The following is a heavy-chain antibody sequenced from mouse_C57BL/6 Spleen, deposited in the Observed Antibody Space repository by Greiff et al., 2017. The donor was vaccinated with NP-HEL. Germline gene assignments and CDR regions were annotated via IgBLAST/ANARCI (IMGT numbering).Heavy chain of an antibody. Sequence: EVQLQESGPGLVKPSQSLSLTCSVTGYSITSGYYWNWIRQFPGNKLEWMGYISYDGSNNYNPSLKNRISITRDTSKNQFFLKLNSVTTEDTATYYCAREIYYGNPYFDYWGQGTTLTVSS. J-gene: IGHJ2*01. CDR1: GYSITSGYY. CDR3: AREIYYGNPYFDY. CDR2: ISYDGSN. D-gene: IGHD2-1*01. V-gene: IGHV3-6*01.